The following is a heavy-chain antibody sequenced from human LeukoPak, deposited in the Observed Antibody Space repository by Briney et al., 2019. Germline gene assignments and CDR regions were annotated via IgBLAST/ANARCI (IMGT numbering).Heavy chain of an antibody. D-gene: IGHD5-24*01. V-gene: IGHV3-74*01. J-gene: IGHJ4*02. Sequence: GGSPRLSCTASGFTFSSYWMHWVRQAPGKGLVWVSRINSDGGSTSYADSVKGRFTISRDNAKNTLYLQMNSLRAEDTAVYYCARRIQGMAPYYFDYRGQGTLVTVSS. CDR3: ARRIQGMAPYYFDY. CDR1: GFTFSSYW. CDR2: INSDGGST.